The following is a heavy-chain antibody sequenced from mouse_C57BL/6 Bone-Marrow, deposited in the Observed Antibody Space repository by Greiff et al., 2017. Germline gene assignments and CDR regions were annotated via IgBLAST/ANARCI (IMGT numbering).Heavy chain of an antibody. Sequence: DVQLVESGGGLVKPGGSLKLSCAASGFTFSDYGMHWVRQAPEKGLEWVAYISSGSSTIYYADTVKGRFTISRDNAKNTLFLQMTSLRSEDTAMYYCGRGSNFDAMDYWGQGTSVTVSS. CDR3: GRGSNFDAMDY. CDR2: ISSGSSTI. J-gene: IGHJ4*01. V-gene: IGHV5-17*01. CDR1: GFTFSDYG. D-gene: IGHD4-1*01.